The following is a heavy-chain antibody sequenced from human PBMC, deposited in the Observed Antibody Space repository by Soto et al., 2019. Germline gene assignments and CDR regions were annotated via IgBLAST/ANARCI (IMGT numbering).Heavy chain of an antibody. Sequence: QVQLVQSGAEVKKPGSSVKVSCKASGGTFSSYAISWVRQAPGQGLEWMGGIIPIFGTANYAQKFQGRGTITAEESTSTAYMELRSLRSEDTAVYYCARHVPAAGYYHGMDVWGQGTTVTVSS. CDR2: IIPIFGTA. CDR3: ARHVPAAGYYHGMDV. D-gene: IGHD2-2*01. CDR1: GGTFSSYA. J-gene: IGHJ6*02. V-gene: IGHV1-69*12.